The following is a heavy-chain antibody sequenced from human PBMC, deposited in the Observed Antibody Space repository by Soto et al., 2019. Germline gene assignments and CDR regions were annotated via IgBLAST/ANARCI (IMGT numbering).Heavy chain of an antibody. CDR2: ISGSGDST. CDR3: AMRNSGWYFDL. D-gene: IGHD4-4*01. Sequence: EVQLLESGGGLVQPGGSLRLSCAASGFTFSSYAMNWVRQAPGKGLQWVSVISGSGDSTYYADSVKGRFTISRDNSKNTLYLPMNSLRAEDTSVYYCAMRNSGWYFDLWGRGTLVTVSS. CDR1: GFTFSSYA. J-gene: IGHJ2*01. V-gene: IGHV3-23*01.